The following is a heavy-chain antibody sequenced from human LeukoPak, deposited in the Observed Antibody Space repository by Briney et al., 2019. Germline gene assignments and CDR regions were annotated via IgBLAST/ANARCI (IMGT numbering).Heavy chain of an antibody. CDR1: GYTLTELS. J-gene: IGHJ4*02. D-gene: IGHD6-19*01. CDR3: ATGLYRHSSGWYSPVPFDY. V-gene: IGHV1-24*01. Sequence: ASVKVSCKVSGYTLTELSMHWVRQAPGKGLEWMGGLDPEDGETIYAQKFQGRVTMTEDTSTDTAYMELSSLRSEDTAVYYCATGLYRHSSGWYSPVPFDYWGQGTLVTVSS. CDR2: LDPEDGET.